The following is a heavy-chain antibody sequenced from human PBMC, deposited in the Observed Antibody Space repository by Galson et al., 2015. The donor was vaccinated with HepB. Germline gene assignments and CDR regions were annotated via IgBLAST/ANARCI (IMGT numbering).Heavy chain of an antibody. J-gene: IGHJ4*02. CDR2: ISYDGSRK. Sequence: SLRLSCAVSGFTFSNHDMHWVRQAPGKGLEWVSLISYDGSRKWYAESVKGRFTISRDSPEHLLYLQMNSLRVEDTALYYCARQGDSGNKIDYWGQGTQVTVSS. V-gene: IGHV3-30*04. CDR3: ARQGDSGNKIDY. D-gene: IGHD6-25*01. CDR1: GFTFSNHD.